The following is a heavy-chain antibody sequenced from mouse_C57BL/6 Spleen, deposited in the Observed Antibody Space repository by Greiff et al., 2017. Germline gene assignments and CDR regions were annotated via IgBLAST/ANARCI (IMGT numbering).Heavy chain of an antibody. Sequence: QVHVKQPGAELVKPGASVKLSCKASGYTFTSYWMHWVKQRPGRGLEWIGRIDPNSGGTKYNEKFKSKATLTVDKHSSTAYKQLSSLTSDDSAVYYCARPEYDSYGFAYWGQGTLVTVSA. D-gene: IGHD2-3*01. CDR2: IDPNSGGT. CDR1: GYTFTSYW. CDR3: ARPEYDSYGFAY. V-gene: IGHV1-72*01. J-gene: IGHJ3*01.